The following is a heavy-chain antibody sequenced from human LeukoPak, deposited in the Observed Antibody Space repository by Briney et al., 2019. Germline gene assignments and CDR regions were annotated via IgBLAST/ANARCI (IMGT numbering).Heavy chain of an antibody. Sequence: ASVKVSCKASGGTFSSYAISWVRQAPGQGLEWMGGIIPIFGTANYAQKFQGRVTITADESTSTAYMELSSLRSDDTAVYYCATSLGGDYYGSGSYYNEPSLDYWGQGTLVTVSS. CDR3: ATSLGGDYYGSGSYYNEPSLDY. CDR1: GGTFSSYA. V-gene: IGHV1-69*13. CDR2: IIPIFGTA. J-gene: IGHJ4*02. D-gene: IGHD3-10*01.